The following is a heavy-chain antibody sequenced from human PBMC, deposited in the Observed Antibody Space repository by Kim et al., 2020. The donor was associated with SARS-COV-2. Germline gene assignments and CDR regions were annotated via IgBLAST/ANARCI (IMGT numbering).Heavy chain of an antibody. Sequence: GGSLRLSCAASGFTFSSYAMSWVRQTPGKGLEWVSGISGSGGSTAYADSVKGRFTISRDNSKNTLYLQMNSLRAEDTAVYYCAKGSSWYYYYGMDVWGQGTTVTVSS. CDR2: ISGSGGST. J-gene: IGHJ6*02. CDR1: GFTFSSYA. CDR3: AKGSSWYYYYGMDV. D-gene: IGHD6-13*01. V-gene: IGHV3-23*01.